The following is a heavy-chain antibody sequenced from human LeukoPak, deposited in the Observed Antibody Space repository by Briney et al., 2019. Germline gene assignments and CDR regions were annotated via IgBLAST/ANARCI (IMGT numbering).Heavy chain of an antibody. CDR1: GFTFSSYS. CDR2: ISSSSSYI. D-gene: IGHD3-22*01. V-gene: IGHV3-21*01. CDR3: ARDISYDSSGYRRLDAFDI. Sequence: GGSLRLSCAASGFTFSSYSMNWVRQAPGKGLEWVSSISSSSSYIYYADSVKGRFTISRDNAKNSLYLQMNSLRAEDTAVYYCARDISYDSSGYRRLDAFDIWGQGTMVTVSS. J-gene: IGHJ3*02.